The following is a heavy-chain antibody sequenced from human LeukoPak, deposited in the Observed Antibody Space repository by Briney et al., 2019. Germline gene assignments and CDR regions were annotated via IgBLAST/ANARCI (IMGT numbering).Heavy chain of an antibody. J-gene: IGHJ4*02. CDR2: INHSGRA. CDR1: GGSFRGYS. D-gene: IGHD5-24*01. Sequence: SETLSLTCDVHGGSFRGYSWNWIRQPPGKGLEWIGEINHSGRAKYNPSLKSRVTISVETSNNAFSLKVSSVTAADTAVYYCAAELDGYKTFDQWGRGTLVTVSS. CDR3: AAELDGYKTFDQ. V-gene: IGHV4-34*01.